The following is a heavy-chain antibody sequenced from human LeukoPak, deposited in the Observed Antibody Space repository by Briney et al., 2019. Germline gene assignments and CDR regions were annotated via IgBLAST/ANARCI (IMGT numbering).Heavy chain of an antibody. CDR2: ISGSSSYI. Sequence: GGSLRLTCAASGFTFSSYTMNWVRQAPGKGLEWVSSISGSSSYIYYADSVKGRFTISRDNSKNTLYLQMNSLRAEDTAVYYCAKEGGRLIAAADYWGQGTLVTVSS. V-gene: IGHV3-21*04. D-gene: IGHD6-13*01. CDR1: GFTFSSYT. CDR3: AKEGGRLIAAADY. J-gene: IGHJ4*02.